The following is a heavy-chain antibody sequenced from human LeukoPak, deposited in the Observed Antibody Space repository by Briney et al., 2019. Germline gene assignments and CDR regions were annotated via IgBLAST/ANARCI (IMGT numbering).Heavy chain of an antibody. V-gene: IGHV3-11*04. CDR1: GFTFSDYY. J-gene: IGHJ6*03. Sequence: PGGSLRLSCAGSGFTFSDYYLTWIRQAPGKGLEWVSYISSGGSNTYYADSVKGRFTISRDNAKNSLYLQMNSLRAEDTAVYYCARDRKSITIFGRYYYMDVWGKGTTVTVSS. CDR2: ISSGGSNT. CDR3: ARDRKSITIFGRYYYMDV. D-gene: IGHD3-3*01.